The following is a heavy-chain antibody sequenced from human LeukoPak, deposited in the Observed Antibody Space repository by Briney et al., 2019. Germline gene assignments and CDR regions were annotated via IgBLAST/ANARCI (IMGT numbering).Heavy chain of an antibody. D-gene: IGHD1-26*01. Sequence: ASVKVSCKASGYTFTGYYMHWVRQAPGQGLEWMGWINPNSGGTNYAQKFQGRVTMTRDTSISTAYMELSRLRSDDTAVYYCARDAPVVPWELPTYFDYWGQGTLVTVSS. CDR1: GYTFTGYY. CDR2: INPNSGGT. V-gene: IGHV1-2*02. J-gene: IGHJ4*02. CDR3: ARDAPVVPWELPTYFDY.